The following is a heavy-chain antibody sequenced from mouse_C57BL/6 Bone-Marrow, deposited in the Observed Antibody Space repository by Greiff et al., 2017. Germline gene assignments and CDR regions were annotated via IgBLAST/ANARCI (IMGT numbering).Heavy chain of an antibody. V-gene: IGHV1-50*01. CDR1: GYTFTSYW. CDR2: IDPSDSYT. Sequence: QVHVKQPGAELVKPGASVKLSCKASGYTFTSYWMQWVKQRPGQGLEWIGEIDPSDSYTNSNQKFKGKATLTVDTSSSTAYMQLSSLTSEDSAVYYCASSDYGYDGDYWGQGTTLTVSS. D-gene: IGHD2-2*01. J-gene: IGHJ2*01. CDR3: ASSDYGYDGDY.